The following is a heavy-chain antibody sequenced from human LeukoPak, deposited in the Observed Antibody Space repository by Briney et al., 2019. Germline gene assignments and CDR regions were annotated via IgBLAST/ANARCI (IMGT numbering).Heavy chain of an antibody. J-gene: IGHJ4*02. D-gene: IGHD3-10*01. CDR1: GGSSSGYY. V-gene: IGHV4-34*01. Sequence: SETLSLTCAVYGGSSSGYYWSWIRQPPGKGLEWIGEINHSGSTNYNPSLKSRVTISVDTSKNQFSLKLSSVTAADTAVYYCARGGYYYGSGRGYWGQGTLVTVSS. CDR3: ARGGYYYGSGRGY. CDR2: INHSGST.